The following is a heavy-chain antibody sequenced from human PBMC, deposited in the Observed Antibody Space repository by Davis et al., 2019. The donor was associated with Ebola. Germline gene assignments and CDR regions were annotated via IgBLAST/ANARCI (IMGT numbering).Heavy chain of an antibody. D-gene: IGHD3-10*01. CDR2: ISYDGSNK. V-gene: IGHV3-30*03. Sequence: GESLKISCAASGFTFSSYGMHWVRQAPGKGLEWVAVISYDGSNKYYADSVKGRFTISRDNSKNTLYLQMNSLRVEDTALYYCARGVAYYYGSGSPAHYGMDVWGQGTTVTVSS. J-gene: IGHJ6*02. CDR1: GFTFSSYG. CDR3: ARGVAYYYGSGSPAHYGMDV.